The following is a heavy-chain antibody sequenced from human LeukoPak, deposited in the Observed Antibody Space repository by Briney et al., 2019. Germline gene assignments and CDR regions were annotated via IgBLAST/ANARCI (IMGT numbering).Heavy chain of an antibody. CDR3: ARVGPVALKPYYFDD. J-gene: IGHJ4*02. V-gene: IGHV4-4*07. CDR1: GGSISSYY. CDR2: IYTSVSA. D-gene: IGHD3/OR15-3a*01. Sequence: PSGTPSLTSTVSGGSISSYYWGSSWETAREGVGWIGRIYTSVSANYNPSLKSRVTMSVDTSENPFSLKLSSVTAADTAVYYCARVGPVALKPYYFDDWGQRTLVTVSS.